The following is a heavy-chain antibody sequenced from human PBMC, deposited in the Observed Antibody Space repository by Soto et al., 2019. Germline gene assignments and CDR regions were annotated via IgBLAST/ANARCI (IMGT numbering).Heavy chain of an antibody. Sequence: TSETLSLTCTVSGGSISSGDYYWSWIRQPPGKGLEWIGYIYYSGSTYYNPSLKSRVTISVDTSKNQFSLKLSSVTAADTAVYYCARGIGYSYGQKYYFDYWGQGTLVTVSS. CDR1: GGSISSGDYY. CDR2: IYYSGST. J-gene: IGHJ4*02. V-gene: IGHV4-30-4*01. CDR3: ARGIGYSYGQKYYFDY. D-gene: IGHD5-18*01.